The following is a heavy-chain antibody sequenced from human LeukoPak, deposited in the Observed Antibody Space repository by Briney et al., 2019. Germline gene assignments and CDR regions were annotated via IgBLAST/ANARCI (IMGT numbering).Heavy chain of an antibody. Sequence: GGSLRLSCAASGFTFSIYAMHWVRQAPGKGLEWVSSIFPSGGEIHYADSVRGRFTISRDNSKSTLSLQMNSLRVEDTAIYYCATYRQVLLPFESWGQGTLVTVSS. CDR1: GFTFSIYA. V-gene: IGHV3-23*01. CDR3: ATYRQVLLPFES. CDR2: IFPSGGEI. D-gene: IGHD5-18*01. J-gene: IGHJ4*02.